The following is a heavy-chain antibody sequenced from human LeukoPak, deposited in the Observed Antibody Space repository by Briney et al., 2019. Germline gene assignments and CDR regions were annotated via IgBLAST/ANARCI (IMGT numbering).Heavy chain of an antibody. CDR3: ARDVPDFWSGFDY. Sequence: VASVKVSCKASGYPFTTYGLSWVWQAPGQGLEWMGQISGNDGDTNYAQKFQGRVTMTTDTATSTAYMELTSLRSDDTAVYYCARDVPDFWSGFDYWGQGTLVTVSP. J-gene: IGHJ4*02. CDR2: ISGNDGDT. D-gene: IGHD3-3*01. V-gene: IGHV1-18*01. CDR1: GYPFTTYG.